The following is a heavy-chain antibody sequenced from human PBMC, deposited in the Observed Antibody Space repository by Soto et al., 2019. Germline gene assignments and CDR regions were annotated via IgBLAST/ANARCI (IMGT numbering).Heavy chain of an antibody. CDR3: ARCKQKVIHCAMDV. Sequence: QVQLVESGGGEVQPGGSLRLSCAASGFTFSRHAIHWVRLTPGRGLEWVLAISRDGSYIYYTDSVKGRFTVSRDNSKNTLFLQLNSLRGEDTATYYCARCKQKVIHCAMDVWGQGATVTVTS. CDR1: GFTFSRHA. V-gene: IGHV3-30*04. J-gene: IGHJ6*02. D-gene: IGHD2-21*01. CDR2: ISRDGSYI.